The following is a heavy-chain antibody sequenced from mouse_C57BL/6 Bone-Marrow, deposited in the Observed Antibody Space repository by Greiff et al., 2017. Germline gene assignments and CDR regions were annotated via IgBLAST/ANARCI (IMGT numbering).Heavy chain of an antibody. CDR1: GYTFTDYY. V-gene: IGHV1-26*01. J-gene: IGHJ4*01. D-gene: IGHD2-1*01. CDR3: ARILWYQGYYAMDY. Sequence: EVQLQQSGPELVKPGASVKISCKASGYTFTDYYMNWVKQSHGKSLEWIGDINPNNGGTSYNQKFKGKATLTVDKSSSTAYMELRRLTTEDSAVYYLARILWYQGYYAMDYWGQGTSVTVSS. CDR2: INPNNGGT.